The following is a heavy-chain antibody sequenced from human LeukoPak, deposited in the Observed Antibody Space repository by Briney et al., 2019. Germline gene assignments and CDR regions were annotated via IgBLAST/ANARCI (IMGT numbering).Heavy chain of an antibody. CDR2: ISGSGAGT. J-gene: IGHJ6*02. CDR1: GGSFSGYY. Sequence: PSETLSLTCAVYGGSFSGYYWSWIRQPPGKGLEWVSGISGSGAGTYYVDSVKGRFTISRDNSKNTVYVQMNSLRVEDTAVYYCAKQVYGSGRPQYGMDVWGQGTMVTVSS. D-gene: IGHD3-10*01. CDR3: AKQVYGSGRPQYGMDV. V-gene: IGHV3-23*01.